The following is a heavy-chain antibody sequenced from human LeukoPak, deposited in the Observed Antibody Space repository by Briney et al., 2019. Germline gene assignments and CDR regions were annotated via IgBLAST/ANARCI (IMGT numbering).Heavy chain of an antibody. CDR1: GFTVSSDY. CDR3: ARDRSTYGYLGFHFDY. D-gene: IGHD5-18*01. V-gene: IGHV3-53*01. Sequence: GGSLRLSCAASGFTVSSDYMSWVRPAPGKGRWWVSAIFSGGSTYYVDSVKGRFTISRENSKNTLNLHMNSLRAEDTAIYYCARDRSTYGYLGFHFDYWGHGTLVTVS. J-gene: IGHJ4*01. CDR2: IFSGGST.